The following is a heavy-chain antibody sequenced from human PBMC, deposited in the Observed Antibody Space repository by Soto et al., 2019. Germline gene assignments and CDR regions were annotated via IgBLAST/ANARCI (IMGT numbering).Heavy chain of an antibody. D-gene: IGHD2-8*01. CDR2: INPNSGGT. CDR3: ARGDIVLMVYAMGSMYNWFDP. CDR1: GYTFTGYY. J-gene: IGHJ5*02. V-gene: IGHV1-2*02. Sequence: ASVKVSCKASGYTFTGYYMHWVRQAPGQGLEWMGWINPNSGGTNYAQKFQGRVTMTRDTSISTAYMELSRLRSVDTAVYYCARGDIVLMVYAMGSMYNWFDPWGQGTLVTVSS.